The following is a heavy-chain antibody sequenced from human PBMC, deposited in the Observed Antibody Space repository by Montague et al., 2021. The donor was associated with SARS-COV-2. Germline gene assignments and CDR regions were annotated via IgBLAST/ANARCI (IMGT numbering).Heavy chain of an antibody. Sequence: SDTLSLTCTVAGGCISTRPNFWGWIRQPAGKGLEWIGSSYYSGSTYYNPSLKSRVAISIDTSENQFSLKLSSVTAADTAVYYCARGNRIAVAGTDFDYWGQGTLVTVSS. J-gene: IGHJ4*02. CDR1: GGCISTRPNF. CDR2: SYYSGST. D-gene: IGHD6-19*01. V-gene: IGHV4-39*07. CDR3: ARGNRIAVAGTDFDY.